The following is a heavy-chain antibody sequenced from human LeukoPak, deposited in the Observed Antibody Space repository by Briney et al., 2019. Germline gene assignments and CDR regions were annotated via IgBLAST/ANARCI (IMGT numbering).Heavy chain of an antibody. D-gene: IGHD5-24*01. V-gene: IGHV3-48*04. CDR1: GFTFSSYS. CDR2: ISSGRSTI. J-gene: IGHJ4*02. Sequence: GGSLRLSCAASGFTFSSYSMNWVRQAPGKGLEWVSYISSGRSTIYYADSVKGRFTISRDNAKNSLYLQMNSLRAEDTAIYYCARLDEAFDNWGQGTLVTVSS. CDR3: ARLDEAFDN.